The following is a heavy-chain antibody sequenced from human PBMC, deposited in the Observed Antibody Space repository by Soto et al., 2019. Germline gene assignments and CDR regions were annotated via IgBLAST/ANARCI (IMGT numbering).Heavy chain of an antibody. Sequence: ASVKVSCKASGYTFTGYYVHWVRQAPGQGLEWMGWINPNSGGTYLAQRFQGRVTMNRDTSIGTAYMELRGLTSDDTAEYYCAKGGAIVAAGTRVYLYNAMDVWGQGTTVTVYS. V-gene: IGHV1-2*02. D-gene: IGHD1-26*01. CDR2: INPNSGGT. J-gene: IGHJ6*02. CDR1: GYTFTGYY. CDR3: AKGGAIVAAGTRVYLYNAMDV.